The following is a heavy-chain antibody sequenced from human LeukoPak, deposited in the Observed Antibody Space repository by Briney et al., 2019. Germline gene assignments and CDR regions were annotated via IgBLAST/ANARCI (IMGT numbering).Heavy chain of an antibody. Sequence: GGSLRLSCAASGFTFSSYGMLWARQAPGKALEWVAVIWYDGSNKYYADSVKGRFTISRDNSKNTLYLQMNSLRAEDTAVYYCAKDQGERGYSYGLDYWGQGTLVTVSS. D-gene: IGHD5-18*01. CDR3: AKDQGERGYSYGLDY. J-gene: IGHJ4*02. CDR2: IWYDGSNK. V-gene: IGHV3-33*06. CDR1: GFTFSSYG.